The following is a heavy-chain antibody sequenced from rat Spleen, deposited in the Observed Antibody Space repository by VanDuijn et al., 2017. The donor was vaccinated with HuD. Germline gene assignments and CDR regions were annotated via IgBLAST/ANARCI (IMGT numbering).Heavy chain of an antibody. Sequence: EVQLQESGPGLVKPSQSLSLTCSVTGYSITSSYRWNWIRKFPGNKMEWMGYITYSGSTSYNPSLKSRISITRDTSKNQFFLQLNSVTTEDTATYYCATLYYGYEGYYFDYWGQGVMVTVSS. CDR1: GYSITSSY. D-gene: IGHD1-7*01. CDR3: ATLYYGYEGYYFDY. V-gene: IGHV3-1*01. J-gene: IGHJ2*01. CDR2: ITYSGST.